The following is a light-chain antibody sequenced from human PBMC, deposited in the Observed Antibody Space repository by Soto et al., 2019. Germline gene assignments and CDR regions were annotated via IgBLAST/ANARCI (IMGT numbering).Light chain of an antibody. CDR3: SSYTSSSTLV. CDR1: SSDVGNYNY. V-gene: IGLV2-14*01. CDR2: DVN. J-gene: IGLJ1*01. Sequence: QSALTQPASVSGSPGQSITISCTGTSSDVGNYNYVSCYQQHPGKVPKLMIYDVNNRPSGVSNRFSGSKSGNTASLTISGLQAEDESDYYCSSYTSSSTLVFGTGTKLTVL.